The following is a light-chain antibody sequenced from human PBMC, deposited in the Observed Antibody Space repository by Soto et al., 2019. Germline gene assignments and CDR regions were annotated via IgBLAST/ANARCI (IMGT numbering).Light chain of an antibody. CDR1: QSLLHSNGYNY. CDR3: MQALQTPYT. Sequence: EIVMSQSPVSLPVTPGEPASISCRSSQSLLHSNGYNYLDWYLQKPGQSPQLLIYLGSNRASRVPDRFRGSGSGTDFTLKISRVEADDLGVYYCMQALQTPYTFGQGTKLEIK. CDR2: LGS. J-gene: IGKJ2*01. V-gene: IGKV2-28*01.